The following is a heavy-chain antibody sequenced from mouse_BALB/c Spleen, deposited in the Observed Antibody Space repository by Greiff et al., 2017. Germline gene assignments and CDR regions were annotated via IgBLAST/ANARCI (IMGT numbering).Heavy chain of an antibody. CDR1: GFTFSSYA. V-gene: IGHV5-9-4*01. CDR2: ISSGGSYT. Sequence: EVKLMESGGGLVKPGGSLKLSCAASGFTFSSYAMSWVRQSPEKRLEWVAEISSGGSYTYYPDTVTGRFTISRDNAKNTLYLEMSSLRSEDTAMYYCARDYGYEEAWFAYWGQGTLVTVSA. CDR3: ARDYGYEEAWFAY. D-gene: IGHD2-2*01. J-gene: IGHJ3*01.